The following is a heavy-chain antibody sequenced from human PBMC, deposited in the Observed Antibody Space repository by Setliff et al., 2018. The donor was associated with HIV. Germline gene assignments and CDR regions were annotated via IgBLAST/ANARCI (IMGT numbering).Heavy chain of an antibody. CDR2: IGSSGSTI. Sequence: GGSLRLSCAASGFSFRSYSMNWVRQAPGKGLEWVSYIGSSGSTIYYADSVKGRFTSSRDNARNSLFLQMNSLRAEDTAVYYCARLREYYSYGMDVWGQGTTVTV. J-gene: IGHJ6*02. CDR3: ARLREYYSYGMDV. V-gene: IGHV3-48*01. CDR1: GFSFRSYS.